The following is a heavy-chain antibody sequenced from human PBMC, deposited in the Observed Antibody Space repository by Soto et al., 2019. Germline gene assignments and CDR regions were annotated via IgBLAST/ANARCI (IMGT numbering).Heavy chain of an antibody. Sequence: PSETLSLTCTVSGGSISSYYWSWIRQPPGKGLEWIGYIYYSGSTNYNPSLKSRVTISVDTSKNQFSLKLSSVTAADTAVYYCARARGVIPYYFAYWGQGTLVTVSS. D-gene: IGHD3-10*01. CDR3: ARARGVIPYYFAY. V-gene: IGHV4-59*01. CDR2: IYYSGST. J-gene: IGHJ4*02. CDR1: GGSISSYY.